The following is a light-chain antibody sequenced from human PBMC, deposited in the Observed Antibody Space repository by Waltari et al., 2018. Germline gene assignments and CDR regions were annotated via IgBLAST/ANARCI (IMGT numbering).Light chain of an antibody. CDR2: AAS. CDR1: QGISSY. J-gene: IGKJ2*01. CDR3: QQLNSFPYT. Sequence: DIQLTQSPSFLSASVGDRVTTTCRASQGISSYLAWYQQQPGEAPKRLISAASTLQRGVPSRFSCSGSGTEFTLTISSLQPEDFATYYCQQLNSFPYTFDQGTKLDIK. V-gene: IGKV1-9*01.